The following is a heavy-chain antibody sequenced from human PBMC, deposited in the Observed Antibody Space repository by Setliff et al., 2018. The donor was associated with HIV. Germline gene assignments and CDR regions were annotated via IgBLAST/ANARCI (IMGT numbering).Heavy chain of an antibody. J-gene: IGHJ4*02. D-gene: IGHD1-26*01. V-gene: IGHV1-69*04. CDR3: ATDLSGSYWYYFDY. CDR1: RSTFNSHT. CDR2: IIPILGVA. Sequence: SVKVSCKASRSTFNSHTINWVRQAPGQGLDWMGRIIPILGVANYAQKFQGRVTITEDTSTDTAYMELSSLRSEDTAVYYCATDLSGSYWYYFDYWGQGALVTVSS.